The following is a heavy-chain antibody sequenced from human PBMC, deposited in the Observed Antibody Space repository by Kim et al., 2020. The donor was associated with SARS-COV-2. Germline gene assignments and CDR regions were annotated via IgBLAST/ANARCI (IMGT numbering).Heavy chain of an antibody. CDR1: GFTFSSYE. Sequence: GGSLRLSCAASGFTFSSYEMNWVRQAPGKGLEWVSYISSSGSTIYYADSVKGRFTISRDNAKNSLYLQMNSLRAEDTAVYYCARILGGRHYDSSGYYRSYWYFDLWGRGTLVTVSS. J-gene: IGHJ2*01. D-gene: IGHD3-22*01. CDR3: ARILGGRHYDSSGYYRSYWYFDL. CDR2: ISSSGSTI. V-gene: IGHV3-48*03.